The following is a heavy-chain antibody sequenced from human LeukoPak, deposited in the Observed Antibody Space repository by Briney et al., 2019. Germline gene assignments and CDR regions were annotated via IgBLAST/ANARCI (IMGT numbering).Heavy chain of an antibody. J-gene: IGHJ5*02. V-gene: IGHV4-39*01. CDR3: ARHDYGDSDWFDP. Sequence: SETLSLTCTVSGGSISSSSYYWGWLRQPPGKGLEWIGSIYYSGSTYYNPSLKSRVTISVDTSKNQFSLRLSSVTAADTAVYYCARHDYGDSDWFDPWGQGTLVTVSS. D-gene: IGHD4-17*01. CDR2: IYYSGST. CDR1: GGSISSSSYY.